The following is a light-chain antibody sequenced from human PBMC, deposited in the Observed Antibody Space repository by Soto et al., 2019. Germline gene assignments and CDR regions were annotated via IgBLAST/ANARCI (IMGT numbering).Light chain of an antibody. J-gene: IGKJ1*01. CDR1: QSVSRN. CDR3: QQYNNWWT. V-gene: IGKV3D-15*01. Sequence: EIVMTQSPGSLSVSPGEGATLSCRASQSVSRNLAWYQQKPGQAPRLLIYGASNRATGIPDRFSGSGSGTDFILTISSLQFDDSAVYYCQQYNNWWTFGQGTKV. CDR2: GAS.